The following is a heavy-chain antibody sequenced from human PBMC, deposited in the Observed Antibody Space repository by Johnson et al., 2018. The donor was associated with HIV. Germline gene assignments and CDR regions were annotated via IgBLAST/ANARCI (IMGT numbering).Heavy chain of an antibody. Sequence: EKLVESGGGVVQPGGSLRLSCAASGFTFSSYAMSWVRQAPGKGLEWVSAISGSGGSTYYADSVKGRFTISRDNSKNTLYLQMNSLRAEDTALYYCARDIFYTDTAFDIWGQGTMVTVSS. V-gene: IGHV3-23*04. CDR2: ISGSGGST. CDR3: ARDIFYTDTAFDI. J-gene: IGHJ3*02. CDR1: GFTFSSYA.